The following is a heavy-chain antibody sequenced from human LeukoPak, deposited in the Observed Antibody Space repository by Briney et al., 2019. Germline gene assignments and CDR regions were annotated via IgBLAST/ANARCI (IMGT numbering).Heavy chain of an antibody. J-gene: IGHJ6*02. Sequence: SQTLSLTCAISGDSVSSNSAAWNWIRQSPSRGLEWLGRTYYRSKWYNDYAVSVKSRITINPDTSKNQFSLQLNSVTPEDTAVYYCAREARSYHYGSGNYYYYGMDVWGQGTTVTVSS. V-gene: IGHV6-1*01. D-gene: IGHD3-10*01. CDR2: TYYRSKWYN. CDR1: GDSVSSNSAA. CDR3: AREARSYHYGSGNYYYYGMDV.